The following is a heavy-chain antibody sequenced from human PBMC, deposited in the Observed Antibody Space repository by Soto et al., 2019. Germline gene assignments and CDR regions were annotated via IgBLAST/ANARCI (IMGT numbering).Heavy chain of an antibody. V-gene: IGHV1-58*01. J-gene: IGHJ3*02. CDR2: IIVGGGQT. Sequence: QMQVVQSGPEVKTPGTSVKVSCKTSGFTFTRSAVQWVRQARGQRLEWIGWIIVGGGQTKYAQDLQERITITRDMSTSTAYMELSSLRSEDTAVYYCAAELYTGGSCCSFDIWGQGTMVTVSS. D-gene: IGHD2-15*01. CDR3: AAELYTGGSCCSFDI. CDR1: GFTFTRSA.